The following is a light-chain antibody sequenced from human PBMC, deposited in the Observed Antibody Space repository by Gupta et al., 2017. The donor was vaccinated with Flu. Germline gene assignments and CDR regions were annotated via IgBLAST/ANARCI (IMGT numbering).Light chain of an antibody. J-gene: IGKJ4*01. CDR2: HAS. Sequence: EIVLTHSPFTLSLSPGETATLSCRASENIGTYLSWFQQKPGQAPRLLIYHASNRATGIPARFSGSGSGTDFPLTISSLEAEDSASYYCQQRNVWPLTFGRGTKVETK. V-gene: IGKV3-11*01. CDR3: QQRNVWPLT. CDR1: ENIGTY.